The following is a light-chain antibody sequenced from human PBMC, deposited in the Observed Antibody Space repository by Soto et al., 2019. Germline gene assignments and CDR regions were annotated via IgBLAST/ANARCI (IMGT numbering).Light chain of an antibody. CDR2: GAS. CDR3: QQLNTFPPFFT. CDR1: QGIRSY. Sequence: DIQLTQSPSFLSASVGDRVTITCRASQGIRSYLAWYQQRPGKAPELLIYGASTLRPGGASRFSGSGYGTEVTLTISSLQREDFATYFCQQLNTFPPFFTFGPGTKVAIK. J-gene: IGKJ3*01. V-gene: IGKV1-9*01.